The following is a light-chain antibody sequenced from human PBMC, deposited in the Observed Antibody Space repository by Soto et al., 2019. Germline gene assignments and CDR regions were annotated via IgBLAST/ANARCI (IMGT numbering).Light chain of an antibody. V-gene: IGKV1-12*01. CDR3: QQANSFPLT. Sequence: DIQMTQSPSFVSASVGDRVTITCRASQAISIWLAWYQQKPGKAPRLLMYAASNLQSGVPSRFSDSGSGTDFTLTISSLQPEDFATYYCQQANSFPLTFGGGTKVDIK. J-gene: IGKJ4*01. CDR2: AAS. CDR1: QAISIW.